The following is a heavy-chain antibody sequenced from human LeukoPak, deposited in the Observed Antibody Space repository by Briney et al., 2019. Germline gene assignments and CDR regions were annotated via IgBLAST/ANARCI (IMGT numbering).Heavy chain of an antibody. CDR2: IIPIFGTA. D-gene: IGHD1-20*01. Sequence: ASVKVSCKASGGTFSSYAISWVRQAPGQGLEWMGGIIPIFGTANYAQKFQGRVTITADESTSTAYMELSSLRSEDTAVYYCARGGRITGTTGSFDYWGQGTLVTVSS. CDR3: ARGGRITGTTGSFDY. V-gene: IGHV1-69*13. CDR1: GGTFSSYA. J-gene: IGHJ4*02.